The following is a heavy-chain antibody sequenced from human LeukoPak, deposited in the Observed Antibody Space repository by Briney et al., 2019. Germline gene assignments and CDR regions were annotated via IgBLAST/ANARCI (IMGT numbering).Heavy chain of an antibody. CDR3: ARLGVGNYFDY. V-gene: IGHV3-53*01. J-gene: IGHJ4*02. CDR1: GFTVSSNY. CDR2: IYSGGST. Sequence: PGGSLRLSCAASGFTVSSNYMSWVRQAPGKGLEWVSVIYSGGSTYYADSVKGRFTISRDNSKNTLYLQMNSLRAEDTAVYYCARLGVGNYFDYWGQGTLVTVSS. D-gene: IGHD3-3*01.